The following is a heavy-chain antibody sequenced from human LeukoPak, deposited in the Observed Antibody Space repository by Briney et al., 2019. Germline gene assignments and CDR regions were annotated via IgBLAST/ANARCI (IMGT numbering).Heavy chain of an antibody. V-gene: IGHV3-11*06. Sequence: GGSLRLSCAASGFTFSDYYMSWIRQAPGKGLEWVSYISSSSSYTNYADSVKGRFTISRDNAKNSLYLQMNSLRAEDTAVYYCAREAGSWYDYLLRGYYGMDVWGKGTTVTVSS. D-gene: IGHD6-13*01. J-gene: IGHJ6*04. CDR3: AREAGSWYDYLLRGYYGMDV. CDR1: GFTFSDYY. CDR2: ISSSSSYT.